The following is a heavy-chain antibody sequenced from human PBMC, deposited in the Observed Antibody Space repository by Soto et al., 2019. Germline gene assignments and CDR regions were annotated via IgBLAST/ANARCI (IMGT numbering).Heavy chain of an antibody. J-gene: IGHJ4*02. CDR1: GGTFSTYT. D-gene: IGHD2-21*01. CDR2: IIPVLDKA. CDR3: ATGATAGDSDVHY. V-gene: IGHV1-69*02. Sequence: QVQLVQSGAEVKKPGSSVKVSCKTSGGTFSTYTLSWVRQAAGQGLEWMGRIIPVLDKANYEQKFQGRVTITADRSTSTAYMELSSLRSEDTHIYYCATGATAGDSDVHYWGLGTLVRVSS.